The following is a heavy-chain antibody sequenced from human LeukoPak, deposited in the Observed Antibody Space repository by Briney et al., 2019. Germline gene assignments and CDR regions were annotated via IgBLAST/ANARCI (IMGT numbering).Heavy chain of an antibody. CDR2: IKQDGSEK. Sequence: PGGSLRLSCAASGFTFSSYWMSWVRQASGKGLEWVANIKQDGSEKYYVDSVKGRFTISRDNAKNSLYLQMNSLRAEDTAVYYCARDPLVVVTPFDIWGQGTMVTVSS. CDR1: GFTFSSYW. D-gene: IGHD3-22*01. J-gene: IGHJ3*02. V-gene: IGHV3-7*01. CDR3: ARDPLVVVTPFDI.